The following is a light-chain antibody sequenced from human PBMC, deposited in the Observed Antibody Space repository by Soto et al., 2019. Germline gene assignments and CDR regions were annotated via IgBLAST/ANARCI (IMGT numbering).Light chain of an antibody. CDR2: GAS. J-gene: IGKJ1*01. CDR1: QSVSSNY. V-gene: IGKV3-20*01. CDR3: QQYGSSPPWT. Sequence: EIVLTQSPGTLSLSPGERATLSCRASQSVSSNYLAWYQQKPGQAPRLLIYGASSRATGIPDRFSGSGSGTDFTLTISRLESEGVAVYYCQQYGSSPPWTCGQGTEVEIK.